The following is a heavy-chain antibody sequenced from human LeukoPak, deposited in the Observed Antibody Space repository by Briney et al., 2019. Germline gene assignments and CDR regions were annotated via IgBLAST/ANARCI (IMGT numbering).Heavy chain of an antibody. CDR3: ARAAGYYDSSGYSN. CDR2: IYYSGST. V-gene: IGHV4-61*01. D-gene: IGHD3-22*01. J-gene: IGHJ4*02. CDR1: DYSISSGFF. Sequence: SETLSLTCTVSDYSISSGFFWGWIRQPPGKGLEWIGYIYYSGSTNYNPSLKSRVTISVDTSKNQFSLKLSSVTAADTAVYYCARAAGYYDSSGYSNWGQGTLVTVSS.